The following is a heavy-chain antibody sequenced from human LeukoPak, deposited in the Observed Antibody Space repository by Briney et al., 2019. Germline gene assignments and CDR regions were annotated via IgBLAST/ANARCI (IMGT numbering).Heavy chain of an antibody. J-gene: IGHJ4*02. V-gene: IGHV1-69*02. CDR3: ERGVCYDSSGYYSAY. D-gene: IGHD3-22*01. CDR1: GGTFSSYT. Sequence: AASVKVSCKASGGTFSSYTISLVRQAPGQGLEWMGRIIPILGIANYAQKFQGRVRITADTYTSTAYMELRSGRWKDPAVYYCERGVCYDSSGYYSAYWGQGTLVTV. CDR2: IIPILGIA.